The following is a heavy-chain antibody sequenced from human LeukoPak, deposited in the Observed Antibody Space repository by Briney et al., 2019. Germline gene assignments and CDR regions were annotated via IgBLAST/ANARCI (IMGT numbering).Heavy chain of an antibody. J-gene: IGHJ4*02. Sequence: PVKVSCKASGGTFSSYAISWVRQAPGQGLEWMGGIIPIFGTANYAQKFQGRVTITTDESTSTAYMELSSLRSEDTAVYYCASCSSTSCYPDYWGQGTLVTVSS. D-gene: IGHD2-2*01. CDR2: IIPIFGTA. V-gene: IGHV1-69*05. CDR1: GGTFSSYA. CDR3: ASCSSTSCYPDY.